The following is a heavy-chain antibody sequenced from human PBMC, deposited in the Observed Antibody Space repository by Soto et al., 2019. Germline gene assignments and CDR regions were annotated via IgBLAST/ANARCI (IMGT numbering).Heavy chain of an antibody. CDR2: ISWNSGSI. CDR3: AKAQREWIPDY. CDR1: GFTFDDYA. V-gene: IGHV3-9*01. J-gene: IGHJ4*02. D-gene: IGHD5-18*01. Sequence: PGGSLRLSCAASGFTFDDYAMHWVRQAPGKGLEWVSGISWNSGSIGYADSVKGRFTISRDNAKNSLYLQMNSLRAEDTALYYCAKAQREWIPDYWGQGTLVTVSS.